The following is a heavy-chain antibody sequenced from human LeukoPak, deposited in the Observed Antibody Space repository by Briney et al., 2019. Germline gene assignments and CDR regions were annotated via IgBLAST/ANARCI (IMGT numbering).Heavy chain of an antibody. Sequence: GASVKVSCKASGYTFTAYYMHWVRQAPGQRLEWMGRFDANSGGTNYAQKFQDRVTMTRDTSISTAYMELSRLRSDDTAVYYCARGTSSSNSNWFDPWGQGTLVTVSS. J-gene: IGHJ5*02. V-gene: IGHV1-2*06. D-gene: IGHD4-11*01. CDR3: ARGTSSSNSNWFDP. CDR2: FDANSGGT. CDR1: GYTFTAYY.